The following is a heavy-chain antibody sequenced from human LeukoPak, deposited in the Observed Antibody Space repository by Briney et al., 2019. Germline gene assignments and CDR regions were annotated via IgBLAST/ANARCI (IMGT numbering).Heavy chain of an antibody. CDR1: GFTFSSYG. Sequence: GGSLRLSCGASGFTFSSYGMHWVREAPGKGLEWVAVISYDGSNKYYADSVKGRFTISRDNSKNTLYLQMNSLRAEDPAVYYCAKDMGGDYRIDYWGQGTLVTVSS. D-gene: IGHD4-11*01. CDR3: AKDMGGDYRIDY. J-gene: IGHJ4*02. V-gene: IGHV3-30*18. CDR2: ISYDGSNK.